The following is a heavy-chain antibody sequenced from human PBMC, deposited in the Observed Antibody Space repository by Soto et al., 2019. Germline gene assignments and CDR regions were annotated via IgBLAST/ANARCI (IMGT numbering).Heavy chain of an antibody. CDR2: INDSGNT. Sequence: TSETLSLTCAVYGGSFSGYYWSWIRQPPGKGLEWIGEINDSGNTYYNPSFKSRLTISVDTSTSQISLRLTSVTAADSAVYYCQGGDFWGQGTRVTVSS. CDR3: QGGDF. J-gene: IGHJ4*02. CDR1: GGSFSGYY. D-gene: IGHD3-16*01. V-gene: IGHV4-34*01.